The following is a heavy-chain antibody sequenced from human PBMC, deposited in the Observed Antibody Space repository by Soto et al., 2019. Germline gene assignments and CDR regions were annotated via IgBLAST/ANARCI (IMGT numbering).Heavy chain of an antibody. CDR2: INHSGST. V-gene: IGHV4-34*01. CDR1: GGSFSGYY. D-gene: IGHD2-2*01. Sequence: KPSETLSLTCAVYGGSFSGYYWSWIRQPPGKGLEWIGEINHSGSTNYNPSLKSRVTISVDTSKNQFSLKLSSVTAADTAVYYCARGPHFVVVPAARGNYYYYGMDVWGQGTTVTVSS. CDR3: ARGPHFVVVPAARGNYYYYGMDV. J-gene: IGHJ6*02.